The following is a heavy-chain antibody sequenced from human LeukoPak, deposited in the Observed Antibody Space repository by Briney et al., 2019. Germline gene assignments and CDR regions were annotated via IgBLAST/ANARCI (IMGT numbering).Heavy chain of an antibody. CDR1: GGPISSYY. D-gene: IGHD2-15*01. V-gene: IGHV4-59*01. J-gene: IGHJ3*02. Sequence: PSETLSLTCTVSGGPISSYYWSWIRQPPGKGLEWIGYIYYSGSTNYNPSLKSRVTISVDTSKNQFSLKLSSVTAADTAVYYCAREGATAIWGQGTMVTVSS. CDR3: AREGATAI. CDR2: IYYSGST.